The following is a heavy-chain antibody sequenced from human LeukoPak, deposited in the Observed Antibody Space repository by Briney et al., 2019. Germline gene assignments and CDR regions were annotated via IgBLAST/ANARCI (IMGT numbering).Heavy chain of an antibody. V-gene: IGHV3-7*01. J-gene: IGHJ4*02. CDR2: TQPDGSAQ. Sequence: PGGSLRLSCAASGFSFSRYWMSWVRQAPGKGLEWVASTQPDGSAQFYVDSVRGRFTISRDNAKNSLYLQMNSLRAADTAMYYCLRHHVHWGQGTLVTVSS. CDR1: GFSFSRYW. CDR3: LRHHVH. D-gene: IGHD3-16*01.